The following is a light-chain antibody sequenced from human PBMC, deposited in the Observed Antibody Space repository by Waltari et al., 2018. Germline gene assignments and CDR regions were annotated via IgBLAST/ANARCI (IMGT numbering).Light chain of an antibody. CDR1: QSINSD. V-gene: IGKV3-11*01. CDR2: DAS. CDR3: QQRHSWPRT. J-gene: IGKJ1*01. Sequence: EIVFTQSPATLSLSPGERATLSCRASQSINSDLAWYQQKPGQAPRLVISDASSRATGIPARFSGSGSGTDFTLTITSLEPEDFADYYCQQRHSWPRTFGQGTKLEVK.